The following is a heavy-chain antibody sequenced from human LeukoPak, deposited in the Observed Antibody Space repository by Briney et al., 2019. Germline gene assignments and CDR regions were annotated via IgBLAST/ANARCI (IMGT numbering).Heavy chain of an antibody. CDR2: LQYDRTNV. CDR3: AKEETNWDYGPPYYYYMDV. CDR1: RFSFSSYG. V-gene: IGHV3-30*02. Sequence: GGSLRLSCAASRFSFSSYGMHWVRQAPGKGLEWVAYLQYDRTNVQYADSVRGRFTISRDNSKNTLYLQMNSLRGEDTAVYYCAKEETNWDYGPPYYYYMDVWGKGTTVTVS. D-gene: IGHD4/OR15-4a*01. J-gene: IGHJ6*03.